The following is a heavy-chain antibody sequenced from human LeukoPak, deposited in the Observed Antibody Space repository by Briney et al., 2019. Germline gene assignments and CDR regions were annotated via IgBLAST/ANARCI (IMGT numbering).Heavy chain of an antibody. Sequence: SETLSLTCTVSGGSISSSSYYWGWIRQPPGKGLEWIGSIYYSESTYYNPSLKSRVAISVDTSKNQFSLKLSSVTAADTAVYYCARASIVGATSGAFDIWGQGTMVTVSS. J-gene: IGHJ3*02. D-gene: IGHD1-26*01. CDR3: ARASIVGATSGAFDI. V-gene: IGHV4-39*01. CDR2: IYYSEST. CDR1: GGSISSSSYY.